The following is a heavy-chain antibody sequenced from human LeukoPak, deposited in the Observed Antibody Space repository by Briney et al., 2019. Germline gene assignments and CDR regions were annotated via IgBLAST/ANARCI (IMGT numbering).Heavy chain of an antibody. D-gene: IGHD3-16*02. CDR1: GFMFRDAA. CDR2: IASSGLNT. J-gene: IGHJ3*01. V-gene: IGHV3-23*01. Sequence: PGGSLILSCAASGFMFRDAAMTWVRQAPGKGLEWVSLIASSGLNTYYADSVRGRFTISRDNSKNTLSLQMNSLRVEDTAIYYCARDVELSTWGLGTLVTVSS. CDR3: ARDVELST.